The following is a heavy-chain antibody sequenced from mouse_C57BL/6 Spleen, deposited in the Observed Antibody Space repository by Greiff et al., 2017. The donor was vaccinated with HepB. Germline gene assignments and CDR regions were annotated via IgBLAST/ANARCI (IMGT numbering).Heavy chain of an antibody. D-gene: IGHD6-1*01. CDR3: AIGRGYNAMDY. Sequence: QVHVKQSGPELVKPGASVKISCKASGYAFSSSWMNWVKQRPGKGLEWIGRIYPGDGDTNYNGKFKGKATLTADKSSSTAYMQLSSLTSEDSAVYYCAIGRGYNAMDYWGQGTSVTVSS. J-gene: IGHJ4*01. CDR2: IYPGDGDT. V-gene: IGHV1-82*01. CDR1: GYAFSSSW.